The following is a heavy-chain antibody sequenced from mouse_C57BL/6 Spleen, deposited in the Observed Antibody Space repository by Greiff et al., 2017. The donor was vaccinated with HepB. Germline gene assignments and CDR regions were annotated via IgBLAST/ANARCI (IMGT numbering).Heavy chain of an antibody. CDR3: ARSADYYGSSYEFAY. J-gene: IGHJ3*01. D-gene: IGHD1-1*01. Sequence: QVQLKQSGAELVKPGASVKLSCKASGYTFTSYWMHWVKQRPGQGLEWIGMIHPNSGSTNYNEKFKSKATLTVDKSSSTAYMQLSSLTSEDSAVYYCARSADYYGSSYEFAYWGQGTLVTVSA. CDR1: GYTFTSYW. CDR2: IHPNSGST. V-gene: IGHV1-64*01.